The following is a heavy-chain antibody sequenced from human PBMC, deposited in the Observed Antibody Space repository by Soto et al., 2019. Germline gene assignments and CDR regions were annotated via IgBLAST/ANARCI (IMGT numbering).Heavy chain of an antibody. CDR3: ATGGSGYFTY. CDR2: IKSDGSYT. V-gene: IGHV3-74*01. J-gene: IGHJ4*02. Sequence: EVQLVESGGGLVQPGGALRLSCAASGFTFNTYWMQWVRQAPGKGLVWVSRIKSDGSYTNYADSVKGRFTISRDHAKNTLFLQMNSLGAEDTAVYYCATGGSGYFTYWGQGTLVTVSS. D-gene: IGHD3-22*01. CDR1: GFTFNTYW.